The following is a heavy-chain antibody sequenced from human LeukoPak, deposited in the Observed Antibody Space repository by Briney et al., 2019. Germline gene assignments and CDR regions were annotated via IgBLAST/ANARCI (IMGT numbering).Heavy chain of an antibody. CDR3: ARTGYHYNSYGYYFLDY. D-gene: IGHD3-22*01. CDR2: IIPILGTA. CDR1: GGTFSSYI. J-gene: IGHJ4*02. V-gene: IGHV1-69*16. Sequence: ASVNVSCKASGGTFSSYIITWVRQAPGQGLEWMGGIIPILGTANYAQKFQGRVTITADESTSTAYMELSSLRSEDTAVYFCARTGYHYNSYGYYFLDYWGQGTLVTVSS.